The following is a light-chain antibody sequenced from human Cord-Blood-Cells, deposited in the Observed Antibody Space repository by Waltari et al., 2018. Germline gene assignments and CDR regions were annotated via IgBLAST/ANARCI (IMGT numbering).Light chain of an antibody. V-gene: IGLV8-61*01. CDR1: SGSVSTSYY. Sequence: QTVVTPEPSFSVSPGGTVKLTCGLSSGSVSTSYYTRWYQQTPGQDPRTLIYSTNTRSSGVPDRFSGSILGNKAALTITGAQADDESDYYCVLYMGRGIWVFGGGTKLTVL. CDR3: VLYMGRGIWV. J-gene: IGLJ3*02. CDR2: STN.